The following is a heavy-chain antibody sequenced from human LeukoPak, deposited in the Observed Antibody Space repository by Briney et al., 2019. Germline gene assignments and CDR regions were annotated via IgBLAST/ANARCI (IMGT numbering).Heavy chain of an antibody. CDR2: ISSSGSTI. D-gene: IGHD3-22*01. CDR3: ARVRDSSGYGAYYFDY. V-gene: IGHV3-48*03. CDR1: GFTFSSYE. J-gene: IGHJ4*02. Sequence: GGSLRLSCAASGFTFSSYEMNWVRQAPGKGLEWVSYISSSGSTIYYADSVKGRFTISRDNAKNSLYLQMNSLRAEDTAVYYCARVRDSSGYGAYYFDYWGQGTLVTVSS.